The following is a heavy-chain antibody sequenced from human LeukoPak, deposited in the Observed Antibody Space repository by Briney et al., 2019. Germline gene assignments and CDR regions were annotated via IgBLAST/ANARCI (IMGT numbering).Heavy chain of an antibody. V-gene: IGHV3-11*01. CDR3: ARDRGYCSGATCYPYYFDY. CDR2: ITNSGGTNSGGTP. CDR1: GFSFSEYY. Sequence: GGSLRLSCVASGFSFSEYYMSWIRQAPGKGPERVSYITNSGGTNSGGTPYYADSVKGRFTISRDNAKNSLYLQMNSLGAEDTAVYYCARDRGYCSGATCYPYYFDYWGQGALVTVSS. D-gene: IGHD2-2*01. J-gene: IGHJ4*02.